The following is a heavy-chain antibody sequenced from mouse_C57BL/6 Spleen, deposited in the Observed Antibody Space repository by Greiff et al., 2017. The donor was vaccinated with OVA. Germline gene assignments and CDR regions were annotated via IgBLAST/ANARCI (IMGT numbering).Heavy chain of an antibody. CDR1: GYTFTGYW. V-gene: IGHV1-9*01. CDR2: ILPGSGST. CDR3: ARGAIYWYFDV. Sequence: VQLQQSGAELMKPGASVKLSCKATGYTFTGYWLEWVKQRPGHGLEWIGEILPGSGSTNYNEKFKGKATFTADTSSNTAYMQLSSQTTEDAAIYYGARGAIYWYFDVWGTGTTVTVSS. J-gene: IGHJ1*03.